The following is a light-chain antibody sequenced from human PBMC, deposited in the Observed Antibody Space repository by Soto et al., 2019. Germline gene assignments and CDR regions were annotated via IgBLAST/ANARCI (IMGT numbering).Light chain of an antibody. CDR1: QSISTY. V-gene: IGKV1-39*01. CDR2: ATS. CDR3: QQSSNTPRT. J-gene: IGKJ1*01. Sequence: DIQMTQSQSSLSASVGDRVTITCRASQSISTYLNWYKQIPGKAPKLLIYATSRLQSGVPSRFSGRGSGTDFTLTISSLQPEDFATYYCQQSSNTPRTFGQGTKVEIK.